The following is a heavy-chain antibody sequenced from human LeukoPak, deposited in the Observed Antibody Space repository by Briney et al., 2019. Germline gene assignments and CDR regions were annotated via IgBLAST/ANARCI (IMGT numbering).Heavy chain of an antibody. D-gene: IGHD6-13*01. J-gene: IGHJ3*02. CDR1: GFTFSSYS. CDR2: ISSSSSYI. V-gene: IGHV3-21*01. Sequence: GGSLRLSCAASGFTFSSYSMNWVRQAPGKGLEWVSSISSSSSYIYYADSVKGRFTISRDNAKNSLYLQMNSLRAEDTAVYYCAPLSSSWSRGAFDIWGQGTMVTVSS. CDR3: APLSSSWSRGAFDI.